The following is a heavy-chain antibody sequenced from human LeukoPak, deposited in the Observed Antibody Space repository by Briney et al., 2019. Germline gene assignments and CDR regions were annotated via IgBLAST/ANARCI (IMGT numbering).Heavy chain of an antibody. J-gene: IGHJ5*02. Sequence: RGSLRLSCAASGFTFSSYSMNWVRQAPGKGLEWVSSISSSNDYIYYADSVKGRFTISRDNAKNSLYLQMNSLRAEDTAVYYCVRIPNSAGFPNWFDPWGQGTLVTVSS. CDR3: VRIPNSAGFPNWFDP. D-gene: IGHD6-19*01. CDR1: GFTFSSYS. CDR2: ISSSNDYI. V-gene: IGHV3-21*01.